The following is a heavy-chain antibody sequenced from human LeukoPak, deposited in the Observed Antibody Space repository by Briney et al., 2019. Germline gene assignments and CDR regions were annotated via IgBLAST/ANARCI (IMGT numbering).Heavy chain of an antibody. CDR1: GAPITGYY. V-gene: IGHV4-59*01. D-gene: IGHD3-10*01. CDR3: ARNVYAAWLWFGGRGNWFDP. CDR2: LYYSGST. J-gene: IGHJ5*02. Sequence: SVTLSLTCTVCGAPITGYYWIWIPQPPGKGLVWLGYLYYSGSTIYNPSLERRVTTSVDTYKNQFSLKLSPVTGTDPAVYFYARNVYAAWLWFGGRGNWFDPWGQGTLVTVSS.